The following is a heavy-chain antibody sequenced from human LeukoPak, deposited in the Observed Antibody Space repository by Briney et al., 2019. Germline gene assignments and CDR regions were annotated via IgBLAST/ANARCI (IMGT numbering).Heavy chain of an antibody. J-gene: IGHJ6*03. Sequence: GGSLRLSCAASGFTFSSYGMSWVRQAPGKGLVWVSRINTESTSTRYADSVKGRFTISRDNAKNTLYLQMNSLRPEDTAVYYCARAYYYYMDVWGKGTTVTISS. CDR2: INTESTST. V-gene: IGHV3-74*01. CDR1: GFTFSSYG. CDR3: ARAYYYYMDV.